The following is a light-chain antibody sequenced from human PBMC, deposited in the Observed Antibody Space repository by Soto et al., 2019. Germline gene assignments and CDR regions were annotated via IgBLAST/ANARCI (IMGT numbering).Light chain of an antibody. CDR2: GTS. CDR3: QQYGSSPIT. Sequence: EIVLTQSPGTPSLSPGERATLSCRASQSVSSPYLAWYQQKPGQAPRLLMYGTSSRATGIPDRFSGSGSGTDFTLTISRLEPEDFAVYFCQQYGSSPITFGQGTRLEIK. V-gene: IGKV3-20*01. J-gene: IGKJ5*01. CDR1: QSVSSPY.